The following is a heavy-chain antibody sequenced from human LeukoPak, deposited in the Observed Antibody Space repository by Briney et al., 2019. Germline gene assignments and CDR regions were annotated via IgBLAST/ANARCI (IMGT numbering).Heavy chain of an antibody. J-gene: IGHJ3*02. D-gene: IGHD5-24*01. Sequence: LETLSLTCTVSGGSISSYYWSWIRQPAGKGLEWIGRIYTSGSTNYNPSLKSRVTMSVDTPKNQFSLKLSSVTAADTAVYYCAREPSQSRYGSGAFDIWGQGTMVTVSS. CDR2: IYTSGST. CDR3: AREPSQSRYGSGAFDI. V-gene: IGHV4-4*07. CDR1: GGSISSYY.